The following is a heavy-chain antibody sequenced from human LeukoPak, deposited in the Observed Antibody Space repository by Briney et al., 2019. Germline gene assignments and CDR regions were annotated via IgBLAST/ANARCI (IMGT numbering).Heavy chain of an antibody. CDR1: GFTFSDYY. J-gene: IGHJ4*02. CDR3: ARAALLTGGGYHFDS. V-gene: IGHV3-11*01. CDR2: ISSDGGAM. Sequence: GGSLRLSCAASGFTFSDYYITWIRQAPGKGLEWVSSISSDGGAMYHADSVKGRFTVSRDNARNSLYLQMNSLSAEDTAVYFCARAALLTGGGYHFDSWGQGTLVTVSS. D-gene: IGHD7-27*01.